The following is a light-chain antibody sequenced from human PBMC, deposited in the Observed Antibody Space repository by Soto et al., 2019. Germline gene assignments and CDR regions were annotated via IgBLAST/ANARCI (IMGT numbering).Light chain of an antibody. Sequence: QSVLTQPASVSGSPGQSITISCTGTNSDIGNYNIVSWYQQHPDKAPQLIIYEVTKRTSGVSNRFSGSKSGNTAFLTISGLQAEAEGDYHCCSYAGSDVFVFVTGTKLTVL. CDR3: CSYAGSDVFV. J-gene: IGLJ1*01. V-gene: IGLV2-23*02. CDR1: NSDIGNYNI. CDR2: EVT.